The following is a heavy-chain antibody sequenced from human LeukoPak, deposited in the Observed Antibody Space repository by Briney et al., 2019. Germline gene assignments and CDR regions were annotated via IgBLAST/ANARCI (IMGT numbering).Heavy chain of an antibody. CDR3: ARGGTAAAAYYFDY. Sequence: GGSLRLSCAASRFTFSSYEMNWVRRAPGKGLDWVSYISSSGSTIYYADSVKGRFTISRDNAKNSLYLQMNSLRAEDTAVYYCARGGTAAAAYYFDYWGQGTLVTVSS. CDR1: RFTFSSYE. V-gene: IGHV3-48*03. CDR2: ISSSGSTI. D-gene: IGHD6-13*01. J-gene: IGHJ4*02.